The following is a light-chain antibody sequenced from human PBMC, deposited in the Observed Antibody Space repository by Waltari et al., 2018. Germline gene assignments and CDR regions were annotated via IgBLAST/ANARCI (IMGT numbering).Light chain of an antibody. J-gene: IGKJ1*01. V-gene: IGKV4-1*01. CDR3: QQYYSTPRT. CDR2: WAS. CDR1: QSVLYSSNNKNY. Sequence: DIVMTQSPDSLAVSLGERATINCKSSQSVLYSSNNKNYLAWYQQKPGQPPKLLIYWASTRESGVPDRFSGSWSGTDFTLTISSLQAEDVAVYYCQQYYSTPRTFGQRTKVEIK.